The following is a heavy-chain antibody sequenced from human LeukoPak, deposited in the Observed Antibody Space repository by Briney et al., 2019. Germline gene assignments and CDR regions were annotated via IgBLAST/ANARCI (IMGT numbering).Heavy chain of an antibody. CDR1: GGTFSSYA. D-gene: IGHD2-2*02. Sequence: SVKVSCKASGGTFSSYAISWVRQAPGQGLEWMGGIIPIFGTANCAQKFQGRVTITTDESTSTAYMELSSLRSEDTAVYYCARDRWEYCSSTSCYNYYYYYMDVWGKGTTVTVSS. CDR2: IIPIFGTA. J-gene: IGHJ6*03. V-gene: IGHV1-69*05. CDR3: ARDRWEYCSSTSCYNYYYYYMDV.